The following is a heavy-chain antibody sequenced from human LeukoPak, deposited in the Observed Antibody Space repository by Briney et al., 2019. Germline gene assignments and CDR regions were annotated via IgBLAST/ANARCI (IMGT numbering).Heavy chain of an antibody. J-gene: IGHJ4*02. CDR1: GCTFSSYA. CDR2: IIPIFGTA. D-gene: IGHD7-27*01. CDR3: ARARSRTWGFDY. V-gene: IGHV1-69*13. Sequence: SVTVSCKASGCTFSSYAISRVRQAPGQGLEWMGGIIPIFGTANYAQKFQGRVTIAADESTSTAYMELSSLRSEDTAVYYCARARSRTWGFDYWGQGTLVTVSS.